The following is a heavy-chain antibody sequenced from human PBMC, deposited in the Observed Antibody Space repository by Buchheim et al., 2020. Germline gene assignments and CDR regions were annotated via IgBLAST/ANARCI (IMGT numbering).Heavy chain of an antibody. CDR1: GYTFTGYY. V-gene: IGHV1-2*04. Sequence: QVQLVQSGAEVKKPGASVKVSCKASGYTFTGYYMHWVRQAPGQGLEWMGWINPNSGGTNYAQKFQGWVTMTRDTSISTAYMELSRLSSDYTAVYYCAREETGYSSSWYYFDYGGQGT. J-gene: IGHJ4*02. D-gene: IGHD6-13*01. CDR3: AREETGYSSSWYYFDY. CDR2: INPNSGGT.